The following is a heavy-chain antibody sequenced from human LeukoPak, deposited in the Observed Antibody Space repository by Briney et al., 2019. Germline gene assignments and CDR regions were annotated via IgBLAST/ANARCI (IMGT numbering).Heavy chain of an antibody. CDR3: ARVPTVSVGYCSSSSCQADS. CDR2: INPKSGGT. D-gene: IGHD2-2*01. V-gene: IGHV1-2*02. J-gene: IGHJ5*01. CDR1: GYTLTGYY. Sequence: GASVKVSCKASGYTLTGYYMHWVRQATGQGLEWMGWINPKSGGTNYAQKFQGRVTMTRDTSISTAYMELSRLRSDDTAVYYCARVPTVSVGYCSSSSCQADSWGQGTLVTVSS.